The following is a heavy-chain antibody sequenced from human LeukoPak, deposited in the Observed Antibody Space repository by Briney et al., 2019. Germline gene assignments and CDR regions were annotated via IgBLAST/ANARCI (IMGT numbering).Heavy chain of an antibody. CDR3: ARGLRGTLRRLFNY. V-gene: IGHV4-39*07. D-gene: IGHD3-22*01. CDR1: GGSISSSSYY. J-gene: IGHJ4*02. CDR2: IYYSGST. Sequence: TSETLSLTCTVSGGSISSSSYYWGWIRQPPGKGLEWIGSIYYSGSTNYNPSLKSRVTISVDTSKNQFSLKLSSVTAADTAVYYCARGLRGTLRRLFNYWGQGTLVTVSS.